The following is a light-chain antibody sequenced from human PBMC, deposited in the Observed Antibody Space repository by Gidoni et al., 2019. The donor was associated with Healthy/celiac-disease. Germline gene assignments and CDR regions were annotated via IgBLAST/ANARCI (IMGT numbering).Light chain of an antibody. CDR1: QSVSSSY. J-gene: IGKJ1*01. V-gene: IGKV3-20*01. CDR3: QQYGSSSWT. CDR2: GAS. Sequence: ELVLTQSPGTLSLSPGERATLPCRASQSVSSSYLAWYQQKPGQAPRLLIYGASSRATGIPDRLSGSGSGTDFTLTISRLEPEAFAVYYCQQYGSSSWTFGQGTKVEIK.